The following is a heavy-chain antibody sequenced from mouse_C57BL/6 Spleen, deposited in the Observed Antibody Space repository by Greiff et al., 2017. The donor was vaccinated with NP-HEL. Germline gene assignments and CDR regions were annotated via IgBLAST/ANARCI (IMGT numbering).Heavy chain of an antibody. CDR2: IYPRSGNT. J-gene: IGHJ3*01. V-gene: IGHV1-81*01. CDR3: AIIYYGNYWFAY. Sequence: VQLQQSGAELARPGASVKLSCKASGYTFTSYGISWVKQRTGQGLEWIGEIYPRSGNTYYNEKFKGKATLTADKSSSTAYMELRSLTSEDSAVYFCAIIYYGNYWFAYWGQGTLVTVSA. D-gene: IGHD2-1*01. CDR1: GYTFTSYG.